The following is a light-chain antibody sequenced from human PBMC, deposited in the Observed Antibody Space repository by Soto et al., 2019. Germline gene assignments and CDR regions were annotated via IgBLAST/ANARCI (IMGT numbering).Light chain of an antibody. V-gene: IGLV2-14*03. Sequence: QSALTQPASVSGSPGQSITISCTGTSSDVGAYEYVSWYQQHPGKAPKLLIYDVSNRPSGVSTRFSGSKSGNTASLTISGLQAEDEGDYYCTSYTTRRLYVFGSGTKVTDL. CDR1: SSDVGAYEY. CDR2: DVS. J-gene: IGLJ1*01. CDR3: TSYTTRRLYV.